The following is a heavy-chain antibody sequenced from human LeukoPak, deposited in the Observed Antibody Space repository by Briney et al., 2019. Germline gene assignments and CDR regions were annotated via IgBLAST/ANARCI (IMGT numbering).Heavy chain of an antibody. D-gene: IGHD3-3*01. J-gene: IGHJ4*02. V-gene: IGHV3-74*01. Sequence: PGGSLRLSCVASGFTFSNYWLHWVRQAPGKALVWVSRINSDGSTRIYADSVKGRFTISRDNAKNTLYLQMNSLRAEDTAVYYCAKEQEYDFWSGYSSEDYWGQGTLVTVSS. CDR2: INSDGSTR. CDR3: AKEQEYDFWSGYSSEDY. CDR1: GFTFSNYW.